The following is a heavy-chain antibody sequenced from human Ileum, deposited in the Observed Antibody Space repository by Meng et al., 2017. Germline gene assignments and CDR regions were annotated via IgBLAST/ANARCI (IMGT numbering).Heavy chain of an antibody. CDR1: GFTFGDYA. CDR3: TRAPYYCTGSSCYHDYYGMDV. D-gene: IGHD2-15*01. J-gene: IGHJ6*02. V-gene: IGHV3-49*03. Sequence: GESLKISCITSGFTFGDYAMSWFRQAPGKGLEWVGFIRSKTYGGATEYAASVKGRFSISRDDSKSIASLQMNSLRSEDTAVYYCTRAPYYCTGSSCYHDYYGMDVWGQGTTVTVSS. CDR2: IRSKTYGGAT.